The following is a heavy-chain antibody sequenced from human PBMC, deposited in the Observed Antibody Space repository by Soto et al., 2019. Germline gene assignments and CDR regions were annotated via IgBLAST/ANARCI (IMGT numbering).Heavy chain of an antibody. J-gene: IGHJ4*02. CDR3: ARILYDSRGYYYFDY. D-gene: IGHD3-22*01. CDR1: GGSISSSSYY. V-gene: IGHV4-39*01. CDR2: VYYSGST. Sequence: SETLSLTCTVSGGSISSSSYYWGWIRQPPGKGLEWIGSVYYSGSTYDNPSLKSRITLSVDRSKSQFSLKLTSVTAADTAVYYCARILYDSRGYYYFDYWGQATLVPVYS.